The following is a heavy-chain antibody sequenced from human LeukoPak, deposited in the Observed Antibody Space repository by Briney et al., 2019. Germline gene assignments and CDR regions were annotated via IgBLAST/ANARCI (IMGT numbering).Heavy chain of an antibody. CDR1: GYRFNAYW. D-gene: IGHD3-22*01. J-gene: IGHJ3*01. Sequence: GESLKISCKGSGYRFNAYWIAWVRQMPGKGPEWMGIIYPDDSDTRYSPSFQGQVTISADKSVRTAYLQWSSLKASDTGVYYCARPNITSYYDSRGYDAFDVWGQGTMVTVSS. V-gene: IGHV5-51*01. CDR2: IYPDDSDT. CDR3: ARPNITSYYDSRGYDAFDV.